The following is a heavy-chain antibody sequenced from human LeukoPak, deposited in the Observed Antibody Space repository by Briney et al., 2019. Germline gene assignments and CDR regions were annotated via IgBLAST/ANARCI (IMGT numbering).Heavy chain of an antibody. CDR1: GFTFTNYW. Sequence: GGSLRPSCATSGFTFTNYWMVWVRQAPGKGLEWVANIKQDGSEKYYVDSVKGRFTISRDNAKNSLYLQMNSLRAEDTAVYYCAREDSSGWYLDIWGQGTLVTVSS. J-gene: IGHJ3*02. D-gene: IGHD6-19*01. CDR3: AREDSSGWYLDI. CDR2: IKQDGSEK. V-gene: IGHV3-7*01.